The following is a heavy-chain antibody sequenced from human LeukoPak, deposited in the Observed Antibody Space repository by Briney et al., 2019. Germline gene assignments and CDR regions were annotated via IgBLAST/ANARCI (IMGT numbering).Heavy chain of an antibody. D-gene: IGHD2-8*01. CDR2: ISGSCCST. V-gene: IGHV3-23*01. Sequence: PGGSLRLSCAASGFTFSNYAMSWVRQAPGKGLEWVSAISGSCCSTYYADSVKGRFTISRDNSKNTLYLQMNSLRVDDTAVYYCVKGGKVLMVYANFGTIDYWGQGTLVTVSS. CDR3: VKGGKVLMVYANFGTIDY. J-gene: IGHJ4*02. CDR1: GFTFSNYA.